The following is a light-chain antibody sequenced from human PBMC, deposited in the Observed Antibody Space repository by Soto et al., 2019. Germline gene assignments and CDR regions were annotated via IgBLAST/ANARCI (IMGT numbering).Light chain of an antibody. CDR3: QDYNCYSAA. V-gene: IGKV1-5*03. Sequence: DIQMPQAPSTLSGSVGDRVTITCRASQTISSWLAWYQQKPRKAPKLLIYKASTLKSGVQSRFSGSGTGTGSNFSIRSLLPDDVANDAYQDYNCYSAAFGRGTKVKLK. J-gene: IGKJ1*01. CDR2: KAS. CDR1: QTISSW.